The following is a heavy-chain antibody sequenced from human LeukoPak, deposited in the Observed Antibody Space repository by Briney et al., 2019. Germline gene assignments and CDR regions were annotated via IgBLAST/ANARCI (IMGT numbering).Heavy chain of an antibody. V-gene: IGHV3-30-3*01. CDR3: AGEDYGDYSSSWYYFDY. CDR2: ISYDGSNK. CDR1: GFTFSSYA. Sequence: GRSLRLSCAASGFTFSSYAMHWVRQAPGKGLEWVAVISYDGSNKYYADSVKGRFTISRDNAKNSLYLQMNSLRAEDTAVYYCAGEDYGDYSSSWYYFDYWGQGTLVTVSS. D-gene: IGHD4-17*01. J-gene: IGHJ4*02.